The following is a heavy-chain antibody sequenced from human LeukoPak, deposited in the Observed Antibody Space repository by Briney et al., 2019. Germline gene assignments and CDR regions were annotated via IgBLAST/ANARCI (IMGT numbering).Heavy chain of an antibody. CDR1: GGSISSYY. V-gene: IGHV4-59*03. D-gene: IGHD1-1*01. CDR2: IYYSERP. CDR3: ARGGQGVPFDF. Sequence: SETLSLTCTVSGGSISSYYWSWIRPPPGKGLEWIGYIYYSERPNYNPSLKSRVTISVDTSKNQFSLKLSSVTAADTAVYYCARGGQGVPFDFWGQGTLVTVSS. J-gene: IGHJ4*02.